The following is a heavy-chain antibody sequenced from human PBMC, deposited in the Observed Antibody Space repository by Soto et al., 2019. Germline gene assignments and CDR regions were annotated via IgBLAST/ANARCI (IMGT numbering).Heavy chain of an antibody. V-gene: IGHV4-31*01. CDR3: ARESWDTMLVPNDY. J-gene: IGHJ4*02. Sequence: QVQLQESGPGLVKPSQTLSLTCTVSDGSISSGGYYWSWIREHPGKGLEWIGYIYYSGSTYYNPSPKSPVTISVDTAKNLFSLKLSSVTAADTAVYYCARESWDTMLVPNDYWGQGTLVTVSS. CDR2: IYYSGST. CDR1: DGSISSGGYY. D-gene: IGHD3-22*01.